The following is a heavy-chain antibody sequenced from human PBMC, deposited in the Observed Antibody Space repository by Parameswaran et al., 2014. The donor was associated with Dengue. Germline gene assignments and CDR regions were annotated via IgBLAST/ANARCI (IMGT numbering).Heavy chain of an antibody. Sequence: WVRQAPGQGLEWMGWMNPNSGNTGYAQKFQGRVTMTRNTSISTAYMELSSLRSEDTAVYYCALERSSDAFDIWGQGTMVTVSS. V-gene: IGHV1-8*01. CDR2: MNPNSGNT. D-gene: IGHD5-24*01. CDR3: ALERSSDAFDI. J-gene: IGHJ3*02.